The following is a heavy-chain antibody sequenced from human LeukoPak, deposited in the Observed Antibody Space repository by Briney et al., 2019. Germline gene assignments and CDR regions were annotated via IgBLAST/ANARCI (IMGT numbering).Heavy chain of an antibody. CDR2: IFHSGTT. Sequence: PSETLSLTCAVSGGSISSNSWWTWVRQPPAKGLEWIGDIFHSGTTNYNPSLKSRITVSVDKSRNQFSLTLSSVTAADTAVYYCARGELLWFGELSGYGVDVWGQGTTVTVSS. D-gene: IGHD3-10*01. CDR3: ARGELLWFGELSGYGVDV. CDR1: GGSISSNSW. V-gene: IGHV4-4*02. J-gene: IGHJ6*02.